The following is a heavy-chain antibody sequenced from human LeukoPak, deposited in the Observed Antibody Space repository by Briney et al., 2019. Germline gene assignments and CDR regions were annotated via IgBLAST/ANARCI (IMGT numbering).Heavy chain of an antibody. D-gene: IGHD3-22*01. CDR1: GFTFSSYG. CDR2: IWYDGSNK. J-gene: IGHJ4*02. V-gene: IGHV3-33*01. CDR3: ARAAYDSTGYLTL. Sequence: GRSLRLSCAASGFTFSSYGMHWVRQAPGKGLEWVAVIWYDGSNKYYAGSVKGRFTISRDNSKNTLYLQMNSLRAEDTAVYYCARAAYDSTGYLTLWSQGALVTVSS.